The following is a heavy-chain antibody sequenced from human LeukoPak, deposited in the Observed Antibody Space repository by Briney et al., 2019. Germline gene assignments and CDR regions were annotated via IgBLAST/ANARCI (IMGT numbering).Heavy chain of an antibody. CDR2: INPNSGGT. J-gene: IGHJ4*02. V-gene: IGHV1-2*02. Sequence: ASVKVSCKASGYTFSDYYIHWVRQAPGQGLEWMGWINPNSGGTNYAHNFQGRVTMTRDTSISTAYMELSRLRSDDTAVYYCARVLDTAMDPLDYWGQGTLVTVSS. D-gene: IGHD5-18*01. CDR3: ARVLDTAMDPLDY. CDR1: GYTFSDYY.